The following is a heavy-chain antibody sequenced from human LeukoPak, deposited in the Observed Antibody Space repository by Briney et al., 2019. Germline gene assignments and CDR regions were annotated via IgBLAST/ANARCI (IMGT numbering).Heavy chain of an antibody. CDR2: IRSSSSTI. V-gene: IGHV3-48*01. Sequence: GGSMRLSCAASRLTFSSYEMKWVRQAPGEGLEWVSYIRSSSSTIYYPDSVKGRFTISRDNAKNSLYLQKNSLRAEDTAVYYCARSVGATRPTDVWGQGTMVTVSS. J-gene: IGHJ3*01. CDR1: RLTFSSYE. D-gene: IGHD1-26*01. CDR3: ARSVGATRPTDV.